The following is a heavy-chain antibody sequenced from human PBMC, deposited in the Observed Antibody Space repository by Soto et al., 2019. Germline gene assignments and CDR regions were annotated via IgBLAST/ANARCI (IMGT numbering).Heavy chain of an antibody. CDR3: AKDRQYLEDYFDY. Sequence: LRLSCAASGFTFSSYAMNWVRQAPGKGLEWVAIISDSGGTTYYADSVKGRFTISRDNLKNTLYLQMNSLRAEDTALYYCAKDRQYLEDYFDYWGQGTLVTVSS. D-gene: IGHD2-2*01. J-gene: IGHJ4*02. CDR2: ISDSGGTT. CDR1: GFTFSSYA. V-gene: IGHV3-23*01.